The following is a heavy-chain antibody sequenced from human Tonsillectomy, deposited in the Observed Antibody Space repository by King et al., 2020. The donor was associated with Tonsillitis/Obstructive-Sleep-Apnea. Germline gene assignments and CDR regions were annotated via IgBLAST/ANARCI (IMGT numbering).Heavy chain of an antibody. V-gene: IGHV2-5*02. CDR1: GFSLSTSGVG. Sequence: ITLKESGPTLVKPTQTLTLTCTFSGFSLSTSGVGVGWIRQPPGKALEWLALIYWDDDKRYSPSLKSRLTITKDTSKNQVVLTMTNMDPVDTATYYCAHISPLLYDSYWYFDLWGRGTLVTVSS. CDR3: AHISPLLYDSYWYFDL. CDR2: IYWDDDK. D-gene: IGHD1-26*01. J-gene: IGHJ2*01.